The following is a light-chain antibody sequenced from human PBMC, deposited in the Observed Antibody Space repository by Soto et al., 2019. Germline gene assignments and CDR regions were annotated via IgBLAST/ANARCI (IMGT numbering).Light chain of an antibody. J-gene: IGKJ1*01. CDR3: QQCLTTPRT. Sequence: DIQMTQLPSSLSASVGDRVTITCRASQTISTCLNWYQQKAGTAPKLLIYGASDLESGIPSRFSGSGSGTYFTLTISSLQPEDFAIYYCQQCLTTPRTFGQGTRVEI. CDR1: QTISTC. CDR2: GAS. V-gene: IGKV1-39*01.